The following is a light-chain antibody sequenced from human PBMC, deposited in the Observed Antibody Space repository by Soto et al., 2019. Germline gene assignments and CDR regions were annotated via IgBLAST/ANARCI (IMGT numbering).Light chain of an antibody. CDR1: QDIRSY. J-gene: IGKJ1*01. Sequence: DIQLTQSPSFLSASVGDRVTITCRASQDIRSYLAWYQQRPGKAPELLIYGASTLRPGGASRFSGSGSGTEFTLTISSLQPEDFAVYYCQQRSNWPRTFGQGTKVDIK. CDR2: GAS. V-gene: IGKV1-9*01. CDR3: QQRSNWPRT.